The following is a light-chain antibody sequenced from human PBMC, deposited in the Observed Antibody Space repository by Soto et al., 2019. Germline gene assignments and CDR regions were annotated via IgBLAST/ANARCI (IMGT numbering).Light chain of an antibody. Sequence: EIVMTQSPATLSVSPGERAIVSCMASQSIRDNLAWYQQTPGRAPRLLIYGASIRATGVPARFSGSGSGTEFTLTISSLQSEDFAVYYCQQYDYWPPYTFGQGTKVEIK. J-gene: IGKJ2*01. CDR3: QQYDYWPPYT. V-gene: IGKV3-15*01. CDR1: QSIRDN. CDR2: GAS.